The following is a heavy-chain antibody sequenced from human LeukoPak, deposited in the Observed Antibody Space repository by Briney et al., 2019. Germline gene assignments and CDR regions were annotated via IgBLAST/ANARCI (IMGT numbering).Heavy chain of an antibody. CDR3: ARRGLYDSTGYYSFDY. CDR2: IYYSGIT. J-gene: IGHJ4*02. D-gene: IGHD3-22*01. V-gene: IGHV4-59*08. Sequence: PSETLSLTCTVSGGSISSYYWSWIRQPPGKGLEWIGYIYYSGITNYNPSLKSRVSISVDTSKNQFSLKLSSVTAADTAVYYCARRGLYDSTGYYSFDYWGQGSLVTVSS. CDR1: GGSISSYY.